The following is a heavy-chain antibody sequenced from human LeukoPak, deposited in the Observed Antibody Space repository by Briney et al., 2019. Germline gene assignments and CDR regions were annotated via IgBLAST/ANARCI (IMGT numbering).Heavy chain of an antibody. CDR3: ASGESGYGSGNFDY. V-gene: IGHV4-59*08. D-gene: IGHD3-10*01. CDR2: IYYSGST. J-gene: IGHJ4*02. CDR1: GGSISSYY. Sequence: SETLSLTCTVSGGSISSYYWSWIRQPPGKGLEWIGNIYYSGSTNYNPSLKSRVTISVDTSKNQFSLKLSSVTAADTAVYYCASGESGYGSGNFDYWGRGTLVTVSS.